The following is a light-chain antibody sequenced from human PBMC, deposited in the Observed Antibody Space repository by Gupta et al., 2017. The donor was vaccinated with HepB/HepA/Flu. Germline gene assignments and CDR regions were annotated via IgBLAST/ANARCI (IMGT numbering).Light chain of an antibody. CDR3: QQYNRFLTCS. CDR2: KAS. CDR1: ENIDTW. Sequence: DIQMTQSPSSLSASVGDRVTITCRASENIDTWLAWYQQRPGKAPKLLIYKASNLESGVPSRFSGNGSGTEFSLTISGLQSDDFATYYCQQYNRFLTCSFGQGTKLEI. J-gene: IGKJ2*04. V-gene: IGKV1-5*03.